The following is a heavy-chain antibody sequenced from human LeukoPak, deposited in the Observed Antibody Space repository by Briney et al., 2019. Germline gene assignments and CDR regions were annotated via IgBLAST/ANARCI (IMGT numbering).Heavy chain of an antibody. CDR2: IYYSGST. J-gene: IGHJ4*02. Sequence: SETLSLTCTVSGGSISSGDYYWSWIRQPPGKGLEWIGYIYYSGSTYYNPSLKSRVTISVDTSKNQFSLKLSSVTAADTAVYYCARGTVTGGSYFDFDYWGQGTLVTVSS. CDR3: ARGTVTGGSYFDFDY. CDR1: GGSISSGDYY. D-gene: IGHD1-26*01. V-gene: IGHV4-30-4*02.